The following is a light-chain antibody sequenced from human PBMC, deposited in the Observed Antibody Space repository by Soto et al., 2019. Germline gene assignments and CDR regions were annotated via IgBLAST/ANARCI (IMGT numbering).Light chain of an antibody. CDR3: QQYHSFWT. V-gene: IGKV1-5*03. CDR2: KAS. J-gene: IGKJ1*01. CDR1: QSISSW. Sequence: DIQMTQSPSTLSASVEDRVTITCRASQSISSWLAWYQQKPGKAPKLLIYKASSLESGVPSRFSGSGSGTEFTLTISSLQPDDFATYYCQQYHSFWTFGQGTKVDIK.